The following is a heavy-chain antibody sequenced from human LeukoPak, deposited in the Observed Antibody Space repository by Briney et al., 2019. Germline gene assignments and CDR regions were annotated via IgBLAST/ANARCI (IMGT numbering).Heavy chain of an antibody. D-gene: IGHD3-10*01. Sequence: GGSLRLSCAASGFTFSTYWMHWVRQTPGEGLVWVSRINEHGRITDYADSVKDRFTISRDNAKNTLYLHMNSLRAEDTAMYYCARDVGGAGSHWGQGTLVTVSS. J-gene: IGHJ4*02. V-gene: IGHV3-74*01. CDR1: GFTFSTYW. CDR2: INEHGRIT. CDR3: ARDVGGAGSH.